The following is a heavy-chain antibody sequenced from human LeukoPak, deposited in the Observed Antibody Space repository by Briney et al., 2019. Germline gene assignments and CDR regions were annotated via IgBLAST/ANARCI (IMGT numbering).Heavy chain of an antibody. J-gene: IGHJ4*02. CDR3: ARGAVAAADAFFDQ. V-gene: IGHV3-30*03. CDR1: GFTFSSYG. CDR2: ISYDGSHK. D-gene: IGHD6-13*01. Sequence: PGRSLRLSCAASGFTFSSYGMHWVRQAPGKGLEWVAVISYDGSHKHSADSVKGRFTISRDNSKNTLYLQMNSLRAEDTAVYYCARGAVAAADAFFDQWGQGTLVTVSS.